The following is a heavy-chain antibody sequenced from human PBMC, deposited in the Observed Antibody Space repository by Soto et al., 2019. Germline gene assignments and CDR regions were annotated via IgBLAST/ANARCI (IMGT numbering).Heavy chain of an antibody. D-gene: IGHD3-22*01. Sequence: SVKVSCKASGGTFSSYAISWVRQAPGQGLEWMGGIIPIFGTANYAQKFQGRVTITADKSTSTAYMELSSLRSEDTAVYYCARYSSGYSYYFDYWGQGTLVTVYS. CDR3: ARYSSGYSYYFDY. CDR1: GGTFSSYA. CDR2: IIPIFGTA. V-gene: IGHV1-69*06. J-gene: IGHJ4*02.